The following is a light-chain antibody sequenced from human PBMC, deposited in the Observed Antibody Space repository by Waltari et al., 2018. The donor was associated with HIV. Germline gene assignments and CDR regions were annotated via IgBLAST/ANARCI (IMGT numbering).Light chain of an antibody. J-gene: IGLJ3*02. CDR3: VLFMGNGIWV. CDR2: STN. CDR1: SGSVSPSSF. Sequence: QTVVPQEPSFSVSPGGTVTLTCGLSSGSVSPSSFPTWYQQTPGQAPRTLIYSTNTRSSGVPDRFSGSILGNKAALTITGAQADDESDYYCVLFMGNGIWVFGGGTKLTVL. V-gene: IGLV8-61*01.